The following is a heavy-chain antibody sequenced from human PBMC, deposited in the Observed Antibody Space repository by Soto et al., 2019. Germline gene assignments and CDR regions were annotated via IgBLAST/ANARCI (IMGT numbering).Heavy chain of an antibody. V-gene: IGHV4-39*01. Sequence: XETLSLTCTFSGGSISSSSYYWGWIRQPPGKGLEWIGSIYYSGSTYYNPSLKSRVTISVDTSKNQFSLKLSSVTAADTAVYYCARIRVAADAGWFDPWGQGTLVTVSS. CDR3: ARIRVAADAGWFDP. D-gene: IGHD6-13*01. CDR2: IYYSGST. J-gene: IGHJ5*02. CDR1: GGSISSSSYY.